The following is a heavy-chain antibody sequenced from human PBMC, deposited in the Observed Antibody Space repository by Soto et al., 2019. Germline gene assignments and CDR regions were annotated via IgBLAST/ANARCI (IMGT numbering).Heavy chain of an antibody. J-gene: IGHJ4*02. V-gene: IGHV3-30*18. D-gene: IGHD6-13*01. CDR3: AKGYSSPLDY. CDR2: ISYDGSNK. CDR1: GFTFSSYG. Sequence: QVQLVESGGGVVQPGRSLRLSCAASGFTFSSYGMHWVRQAPGKGLEWVAVISYDGSNKYYADSVKGRFTISRDNSKNTLYLQMNSLRAEDTAVYYCAKGYSSPLDYWGQGTLVTVSS.